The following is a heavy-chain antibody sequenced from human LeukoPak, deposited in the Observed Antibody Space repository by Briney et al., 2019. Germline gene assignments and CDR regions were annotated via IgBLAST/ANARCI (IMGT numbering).Heavy chain of an antibody. Sequence: ASVKVSCKASGGTFSSNAISWVRQAPGQGLERMGRIIPIFGTANYAQKFQGRVTITTDESTSTAYMELSSLRSEDTAVYYCARAPTYANWFDPWGQGTLVTVSS. CDR2: IIPIFGTA. CDR3: ARAPTYANWFDP. J-gene: IGHJ5*02. D-gene: IGHD2-8*01. V-gene: IGHV1-69*05. CDR1: GGTFSSNA.